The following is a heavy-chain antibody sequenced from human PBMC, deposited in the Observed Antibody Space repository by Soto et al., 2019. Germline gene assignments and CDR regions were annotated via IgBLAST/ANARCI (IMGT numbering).Heavy chain of an antibody. D-gene: IGHD2-8*01. Sequence: QVQLVESGGGVVQPGGSLRLSCVASGFTFSSYTMHWVRQAPGKGLEWVAVITSDGNIRLYADSVKGRFSISRDTSKDTLYLQMSSLRPEDTAVYYCARALIPYCSRNSCRYFDYWGQGTLVTVSS. CDR3: ARALIPYCSRNSCRYFDY. CDR2: ITSDGNIR. V-gene: IGHV3-30-3*01. J-gene: IGHJ4*02. CDR1: GFTFSSYT.